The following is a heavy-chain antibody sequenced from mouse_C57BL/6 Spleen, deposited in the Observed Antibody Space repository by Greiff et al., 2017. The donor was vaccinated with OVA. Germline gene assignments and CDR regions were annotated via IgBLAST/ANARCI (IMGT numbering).Heavy chain of an antibody. D-gene: IGHD2-10*01. CDR2: INPSSGYT. Sequence: VQVVESGAELAKPGASVKLSCKASRYTFTSYWMHWVKQRPGQGLEWIGYINPSSGYTKYNQKFKDKATLTADKSSSTAYMQLSSLTYEDSAVYYCLLGPWFAYWGQGTLVTVSA. CDR3: LLGPWFAY. J-gene: IGHJ3*01. CDR1: RYTFTSYW. V-gene: IGHV1-7*01.